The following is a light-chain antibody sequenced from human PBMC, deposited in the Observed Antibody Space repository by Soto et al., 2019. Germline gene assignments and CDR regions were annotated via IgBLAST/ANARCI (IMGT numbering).Light chain of an antibody. CDR1: QSVNSD. V-gene: IGKV3-15*01. CDR2: GAS. CDR3: QQYNNWPLT. Sequence: EIVMTQSPATLSVSPGERATLSCRASQSVNSDLAWYRQKPGQAPRLLIYGASTRATGIPDRFSGSGSGTEFTLTISSLQSEDFAVYYCQQYNNWPLTFGGGTKVEIK. J-gene: IGKJ4*01.